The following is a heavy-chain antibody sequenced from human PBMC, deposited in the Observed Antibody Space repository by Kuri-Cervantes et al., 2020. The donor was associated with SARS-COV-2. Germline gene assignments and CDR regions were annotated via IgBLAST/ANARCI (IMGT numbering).Heavy chain of an antibody. Sequence: LSLTCAASGFTFSSYGMHWVRQAPGKGLEWVSYISSSSSTIYYADSVKGRFTISRDNAKNSLYLQMNSLRAEDTAVYYCAGSGSYWGDYYYYYGMDVWGQGTTVTVSS. V-gene: IGHV3-48*01. J-gene: IGHJ6*02. CDR1: GFTFSSYG. CDR2: ISSSSSTI. D-gene: IGHD1-26*01. CDR3: AGSGSYWGDYYYYYGMDV.